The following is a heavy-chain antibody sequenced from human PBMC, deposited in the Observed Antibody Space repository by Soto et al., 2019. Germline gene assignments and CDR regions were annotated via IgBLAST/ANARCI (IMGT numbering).Heavy chain of an antibody. V-gene: IGHV3-23*01. Sequence: EVQLLESGGGLVQPGGSLRLSCAASGFTFSNYAVTWVRQAPGKGLECVSTISGSGGSTYYADSVKGRFTISRDNSKNAMYIQINNLRAEDTAVYYCAKDQGSSWYEIDYWGQGTMVTVSS. CDR1: GFTFSNYA. CDR3: AKDQGSSWYEIDY. CDR2: ISGSGGST. J-gene: IGHJ4*02. D-gene: IGHD6-13*01.